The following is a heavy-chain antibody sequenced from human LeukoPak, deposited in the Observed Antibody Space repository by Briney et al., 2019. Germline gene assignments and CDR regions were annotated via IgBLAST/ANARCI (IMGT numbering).Heavy chain of an antibody. Sequence: SETLSLTCTVSGGSISSYYWSWIRQHPGRGLEWIGYIYYTGSAYYNPSLQSRVSISVDTSTNQFSLQLTSVTAADTAVYFRVRYKGGIALSYFDYWGQGTLVTVSS. J-gene: IGHJ4*02. CDR3: VRYKGGIALSYFDY. D-gene: IGHD2-21*01. V-gene: IGHV4-59*06. CDR2: IYYTGSA. CDR1: GGSISSYY.